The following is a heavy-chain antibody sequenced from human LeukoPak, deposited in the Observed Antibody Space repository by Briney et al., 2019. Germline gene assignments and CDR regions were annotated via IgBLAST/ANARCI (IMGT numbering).Heavy chain of an antibody. CDR1: GFTFSSYA. CDR3: ACADHPYYYDSSGYIFDY. Sequence: GGSLRLSCAASGFTFSSYAMSWVRQAPGKGLEWVSAISGSGGSTYYADSVKGRFTISRDNSKNTLYLQMNSLRAEDTAVYYCACADHPYYYDSSGYIFDYWGQGTLVTVSS. J-gene: IGHJ4*02. D-gene: IGHD3-22*01. V-gene: IGHV3-23*01. CDR2: ISGSGGST.